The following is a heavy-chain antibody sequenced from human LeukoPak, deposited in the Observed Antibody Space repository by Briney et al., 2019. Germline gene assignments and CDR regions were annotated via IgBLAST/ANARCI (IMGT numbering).Heavy chain of an antibody. CDR1: GFTFSSYA. J-gene: IGHJ4*02. V-gene: IGHV3-30-3*01. CDR3: AKGFFGSGSFPHNFDY. D-gene: IGHD3-10*01. CDR2: ISYDGSNK. Sequence: RRSLRLSCAASGFTFSSYAMHWVRQAPGKGLEWVAVISYDGSNKYYADSVKGRFTISRDNSKNTLYLQMNSLRDEDTAVYYCAKGFFGSGSFPHNFDYWGQGTLVTVSS.